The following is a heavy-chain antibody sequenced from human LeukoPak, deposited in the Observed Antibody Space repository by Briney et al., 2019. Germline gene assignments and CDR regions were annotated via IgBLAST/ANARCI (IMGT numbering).Heavy chain of an antibody. V-gene: IGHV4-4*07. Sequence: SETLSLTCTVSGGSISSYYWSWIRQPAGKGLEWIGRIYTSGSTNYNPSLKSRVTMSVDTSKNQFSLKLSSVTAADTAVYYCAREGHSSGWSSFDYWGQGTLVTVSS. CDR1: GGSISSYY. D-gene: IGHD6-19*01. CDR2: IYTSGST. CDR3: AREGHSSGWSSFDY. J-gene: IGHJ4*02.